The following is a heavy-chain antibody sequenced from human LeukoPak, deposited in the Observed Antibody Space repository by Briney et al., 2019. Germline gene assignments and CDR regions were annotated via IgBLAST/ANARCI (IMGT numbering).Heavy chain of an antibody. J-gene: IGHJ4*02. CDR1: GFTFSSYA. V-gene: IGHV3-23*01. Sequence: GGSLRLSSAASGFTFSSYAMSSVRQAPGKGLEWVSAISGSGGSTYYADSVKGRFTISRDNSKNTLYLQMNSLRAEDTAVYYCAKAQYSSGWTGYWGQGTLVTVSS. CDR3: AKAQYSSGWTGY. CDR2: ISGSGGST. D-gene: IGHD6-19*01.